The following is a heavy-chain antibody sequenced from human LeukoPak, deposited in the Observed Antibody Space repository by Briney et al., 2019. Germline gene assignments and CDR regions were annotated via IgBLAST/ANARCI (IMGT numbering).Heavy chain of an antibody. CDR3: AREVGYSRTWNY. CDR1: GYTFTSYD. V-gene: IGHV1-8*01. J-gene: IGHJ4*02. CDR2: MSPNSGSS. D-gene: IGHD5-18*01. Sequence: GASVKVSCKASGYTFTSYDINWVRQATGQGLEWMGWMSPNSGSSGYAQKFQGRLTMTRNTSISTAYMELSSLRSEDTAVYYCAREVGYSRTWNYWGQGTLVTVSS.